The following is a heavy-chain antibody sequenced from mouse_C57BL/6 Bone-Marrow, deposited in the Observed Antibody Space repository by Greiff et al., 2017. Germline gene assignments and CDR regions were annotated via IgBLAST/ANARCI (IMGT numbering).Heavy chain of an antibody. V-gene: IGHV1-52*01. CDR1: GYTFTSYW. D-gene: IGHD2-4*01. J-gene: IGHJ3*01. Sequence: QVQLQQPGAELVRPGSSVKLSCKASGYTFTSYWMHWVKQRPIQGLEWIGNIDPSDSETHYNQKFKDKATLTVDKSSSTAYMQLSSLTSEDSAVYYCAREGNYDWLAYWGQGTLVTVSA. CDR2: IDPSDSET. CDR3: AREGNYDWLAY.